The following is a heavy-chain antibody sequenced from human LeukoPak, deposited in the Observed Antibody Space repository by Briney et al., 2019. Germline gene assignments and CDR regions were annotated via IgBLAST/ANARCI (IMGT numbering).Heavy chain of an antibody. CDR2: IKQDRSEK. CDR3: AREGWYSSNWGIDY. V-gene: IGHV3-7*03. Sequence: GGSLRLSCVASGFTFSSYWMTWARQAPGKGLEWVANIKQDRSEKYYVDSVRGRFTISRDNAKNSLYLQMNSLRAEDTAVYYCAREGWYSSNWGIDYWGQGTLVTVSS. J-gene: IGHJ4*02. CDR1: GFTFSSYW. D-gene: IGHD6-13*01.